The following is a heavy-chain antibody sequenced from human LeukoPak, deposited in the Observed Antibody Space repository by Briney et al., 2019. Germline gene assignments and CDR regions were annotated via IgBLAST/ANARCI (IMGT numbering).Heavy chain of an antibody. J-gene: IGHJ4*02. CDR3: AKRGFVCGRAFDY. V-gene: IGHV3-23*01. D-gene: IGHD2-21*01. CDR1: GFTFSSYA. Sequence: PGGSLRLSCAASGFTFSSYAMSWVRQAPGKGLEWVSGISGSGGSTYYADSVKGRFTISRDNSKNTLYLQMNSLRAGGTAVYYCAKRGFVCGRAFDYWGQGTLVTVSS. CDR2: ISGSGGST.